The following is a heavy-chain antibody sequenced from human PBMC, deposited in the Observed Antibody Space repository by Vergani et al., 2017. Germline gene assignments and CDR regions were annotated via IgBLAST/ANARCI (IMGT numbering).Heavy chain of an antibody. CDR2: INHSGST. V-gene: IGHV4-34*01. Sequence: QVQLQQWGAGLLKPSETLSLTCAVYGGSFSGYYWSWIRQPPGKGLEWIGEINHSGSTNYNPSLKRRVTISVDTSKNKFSLKLSSVTAADTAVYYCARGRPRSGYSYGYYYYYGMDVWGQGTTVTVSS. CDR3: ARGRPRSGYSYGYYYYYGMDV. CDR1: GGSFSGYY. D-gene: IGHD5-18*01. J-gene: IGHJ6*02.